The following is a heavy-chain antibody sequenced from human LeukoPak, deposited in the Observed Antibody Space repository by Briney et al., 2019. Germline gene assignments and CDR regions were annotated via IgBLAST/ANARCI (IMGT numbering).Heavy chain of an antibody. CDR3: AREILTGYYERNWFDP. CDR1: GYSISTGYY. J-gene: IGHJ5*02. CDR2: INYSGRT. V-gene: IGHV4-38-2*02. D-gene: IGHD3-9*01. Sequence: SETLSLTCTVSGYSISTGYYWAWIRQPPGKGLEWIASINYSGRTYYNPSLNSRLIISVDTAKRQFSLKLTSVTAADTAVYYCAREILTGYYERNWFDPWGQGTLVTVSS.